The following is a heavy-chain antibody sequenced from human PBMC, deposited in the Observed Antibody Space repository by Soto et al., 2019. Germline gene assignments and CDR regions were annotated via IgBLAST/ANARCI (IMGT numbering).Heavy chain of an antibody. CDR2: ISSSSSTI. J-gene: IGHJ5*02. CDR1: GFTFSSYS. CDR3: ARDLDNWNYSWFDP. Sequence: GGSLRLSCAASGFTFSSYSMNWVRQAPGKGLEWVSYISSSSSTIYYADSVKGRFTISRDSAKNSLYLQMNSLRAEDTAVYYCARDLDNWNYSWFDPWGQGTLVTVSS. V-gene: IGHV3-48*01. D-gene: IGHD1-7*01.